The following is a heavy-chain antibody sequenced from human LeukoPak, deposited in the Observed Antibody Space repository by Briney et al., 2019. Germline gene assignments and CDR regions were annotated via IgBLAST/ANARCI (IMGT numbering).Heavy chain of an antibody. V-gene: IGHV1-2*02. CDR2: INPNSGGT. D-gene: IGHD5-18*01. CDR3: ARRDRYGREYFQH. CDR1: GYTFTGYY. Sequence: ASVKVSCKASGYTFTGYYMHWVRQAPGQGLEWMGWINPNSGGTNYAQKFQGGVTMTRDTSISTAYMELSRLRSDDTAVYYCARRDRYGREYFQHWGQGTLVTISS. J-gene: IGHJ1*01.